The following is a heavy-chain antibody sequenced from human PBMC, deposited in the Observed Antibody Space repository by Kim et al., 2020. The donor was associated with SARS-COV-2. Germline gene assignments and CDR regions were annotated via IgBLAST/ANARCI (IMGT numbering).Heavy chain of an antibody. Sequence: GGSLRLSCAASGFHVSDNYMNWVRLAPRMGLEWVSVIFSDGGTNYADSVKGRFTISRDNSKNTLYLQMNSLRADDTARYYCARDSPADYSDSSGFLDYWGQGTQVTVSS. V-gene: IGHV3-53*01. CDR3: ARDSPADYSDSSGFLDY. D-gene: IGHD3-22*01. CDR2: IFSDGGT. CDR1: GFHVSDNY. J-gene: IGHJ4*02.